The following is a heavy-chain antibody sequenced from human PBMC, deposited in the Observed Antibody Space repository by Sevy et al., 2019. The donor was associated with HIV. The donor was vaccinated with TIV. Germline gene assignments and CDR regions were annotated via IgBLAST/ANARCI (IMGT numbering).Heavy chain of an antibody. CDR3: ARAHYYGSGSYYQFDP. V-gene: IGHV4-61*01. J-gene: IGHJ5*02. CDR1: GASVRSGNYY. Sequence: SETLSLTCGVSGASVRSGNYYWSWIRQAPGKGLEWIGYIHYRGSTNYTPSLKSRVTISVDTSKNQFSLKLSSVTAADTAVYYCARAHYYGSGSYYQFDPWGQGTLVTVSS. D-gene: IGHD3-10*01. CDR2: IHYRGST.